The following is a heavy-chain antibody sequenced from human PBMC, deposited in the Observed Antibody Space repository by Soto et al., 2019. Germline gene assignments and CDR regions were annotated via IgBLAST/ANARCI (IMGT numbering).Heavy chain of an antibody. CDR2: IYYSGST. Sequence: KPSETLSLTCTVSGGSISSGDYYWSWIRQPPGKGLEWIGYIYYSGSTYYNPSLKSRVTISVDTSKNQFSLKLSSVTAADTAVYYCAREADYYDSSGYYPDYWGQGTLVTVSS. V-gene: IGHV4-30-4*01. CDR3: AREADYYDSSGYYPDY. J-gene: IGHJ4*02. CDR1: GGSISSGDYY. D-gene: IGHD3-22*01.